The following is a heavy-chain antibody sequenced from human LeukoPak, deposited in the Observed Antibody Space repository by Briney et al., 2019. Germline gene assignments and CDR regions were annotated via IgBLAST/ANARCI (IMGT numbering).Heavy chain of an antibody. Sequence: GGSLRLSCAASGFTFNRYSMNWVRQAPGKGLEWVSSISSRSSYISYADSVKGRFTISRDNAKESLYLQMNSLRVEDTAVYYCARDSRVVPAAMGYWGQGTLVTVSS. D-gene: IGHD2-2*01. CDR2: ISSRSSYI. CDR3: ARDSRVVPAAMGY. J-gene: IGHJ4*02. V-gene: IGHV3-21*01. CDR1: GFTFNRYS.